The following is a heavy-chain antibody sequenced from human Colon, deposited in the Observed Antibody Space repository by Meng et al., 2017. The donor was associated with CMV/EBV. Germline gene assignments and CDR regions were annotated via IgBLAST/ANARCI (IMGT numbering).Heavy chain of an antibody. J-gene: IGHJ6*02. Sequence: GESLKISCVASEFTVSYNSMNWVRQAPGKGLEWVSLLYSGGGTYYADSVQGRFTISRDNLKNTVYLQMNSLRVEDTAVYYCAREARYPTYGLSFWGQGTTVTVSS. CDR3: AREARYPTYGLSF. CDR2: LYSGGGT. D-gene: IGHD3-9*01. V-gene: IGHV3-53*01. CDR1: EFTVSYNS.